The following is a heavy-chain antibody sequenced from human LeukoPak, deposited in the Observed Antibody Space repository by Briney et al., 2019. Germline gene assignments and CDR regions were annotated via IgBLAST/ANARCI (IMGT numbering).Heavy chain of an antibody. Sequence: GGSLRLSCAASGFTFSSYAMSWVRQAPGKGLEWVSAISGSGGSTYYADSVKGRFTISRDNSKNTLYLQMNSLRAEDTAVYYCAKSVWDYYDSSGPDYFDYWGQGTLVTVSS. CDR1: GFTFSSYA. CDR3: AKSVWDYYDSSGPDYFDY. V-gene: IGHV3-23*01. CDR2: ISGSGGST. J-gene: IGHJ4*02. D-gene: IGHD3-22*01.